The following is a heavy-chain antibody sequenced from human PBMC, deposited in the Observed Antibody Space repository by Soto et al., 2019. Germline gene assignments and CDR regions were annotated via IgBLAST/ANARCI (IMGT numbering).Heavy chain of an antibody. CDR3: ANALGLYYFDY. Sequence: QVQLVQSGAEVKKPGASVKVSCKASGYTFTSSAMHWVRQAPGQRLEWMGWINAGNGNTKYSQKFQGRVTITRDTSASTAYMELSSLRSEDTAVYYCANALGLYYFDYWGQGTLVTVSS. D-gene: IGHD3-16*01. CDR2: INAGNGNT. CDR1: GYTFTSSA. J-gene: IGHJ4*02. V-gene: IGHV1-3*01.